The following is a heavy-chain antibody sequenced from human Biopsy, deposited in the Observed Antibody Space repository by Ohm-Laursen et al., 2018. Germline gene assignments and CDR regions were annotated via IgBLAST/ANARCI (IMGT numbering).Heavy chain of an antibody. V-gene: IGHV1-18*01. J-gene: IGHJ1*01. CDR2: SSGYNGKT. CDR3: ATKLTGYFHH. D-gene: IGHD3-9*01. CDR1: GYTFTSYA. Sequence: ASVKVSCKASGYTFTSYAISWVRQAPGQGLEWMGWSSGYNGKTNYAQKFQGRLIMTTDTSTSTAYMDLRSLRSDDTAVYYCATKLTGYFHHWGQGTPVIVSS.